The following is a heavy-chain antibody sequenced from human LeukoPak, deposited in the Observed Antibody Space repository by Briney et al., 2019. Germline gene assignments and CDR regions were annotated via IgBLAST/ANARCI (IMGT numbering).Heavy chain of an antibody. D-gene: IGHD4-17*01. CDR1: GYSFTNXW. Sequence: KGSGYSFTNXWXXWGRXMPGKGXXXXXXVHPGDSDTRYSPSFQGQVTLSADKSISTAYLQWSSLTASDTAMYYCARHGGYGDYLTEYFQHWGQGTLVTVSS. CDR3: ARHGGYGDYLTEYFQH. J-gene: IGHJ1*01. V-gene: IGHV5-51*01. CDR2: VHPGDSDT.